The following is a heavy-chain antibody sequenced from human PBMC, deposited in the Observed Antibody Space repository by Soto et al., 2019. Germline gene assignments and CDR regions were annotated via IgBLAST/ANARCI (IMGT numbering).Heavy chain of an antibody. D-gene: IGHD2-2*01. J-gene: IGHJ6*03. CDR2: ISAYNGNT. CDR1: GYTFTSYG. Sequence: QVQLVQSGAEVKKPGASVKISCKASGYTFTSYGISWVRQAPGQGLEWMGWISAYNGNTNYAQKLQGRVTMTTDTYTSTAYMELRSLRSDDTALYYCARGHQYCSSTSCYFNYYYYYRDVWGKGTTVTVSS. V-gene: IGHV1-18*01. CDR3: ARGHQYCSSTSCYFNYYYYYRDV.